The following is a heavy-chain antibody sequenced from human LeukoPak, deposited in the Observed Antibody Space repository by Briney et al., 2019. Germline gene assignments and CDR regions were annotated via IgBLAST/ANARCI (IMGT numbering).Heavy chain of an antibody. J-gene: IGHJ6*03. CDR1: GFTFNSYW. V-gene: IGHV3-33*08. CDR3: ARCGTEDYYYYYMDV. Sequence: GGSLRLSCAASGFTFNSYWMSWVRQAPGKGLEWVAFIRYDGTNKYYADSVKGRFTISRDNAKNSLYLQMNSLRAEDTAVYYCARCGTEDYYYYYMDVWGKGTTVTISS. D-gene: IGHD1-1*01. CDR2: IRYDGTNK.